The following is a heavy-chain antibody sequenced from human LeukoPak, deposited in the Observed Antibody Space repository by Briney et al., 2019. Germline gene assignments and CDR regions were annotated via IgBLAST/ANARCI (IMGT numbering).Heavy chain of an antibody. J-gene: IGHJ4*02. Sequence: SETLSLTCTVSGGSISSYYWSWIRQPPGKGLEWIGYIYYSGSTNYNPSLKSRVTISEDTSKNQFSLKLSSVTAADTAVYYCAREEAAAGTSYFDYWGQGTLVTVSS. V-gene: IGHV4-59*01. CDR3: AREEAAAGTSYFDY. D-gene: IGHD6-13*01. CDR1: GGSISSYY. CDR2: IYYSGST.